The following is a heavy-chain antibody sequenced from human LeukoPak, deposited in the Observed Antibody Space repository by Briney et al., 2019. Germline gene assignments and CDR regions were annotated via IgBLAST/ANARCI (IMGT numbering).Heavy chain of an antibody. V-gene: IGHV3-23*01. J-gene: IGHJ4*02. D-gene: IGHD3-9*01. CDR3: AKSVRSLYDILTGYPQHYFDY. Sequence: GGSLRLSCAASGFTFSSYAMSWVRQAPGKGLEWVSAISGSGGSTYYADSVKGRFTISRNNSKNTLYLQMNSLRAEDTAVYYCAKSVRSLYDILTGYPQHYFDYWGQGTLVTVSS. CDR2: ISGSGGST. CDR1: GFTFSSYA.